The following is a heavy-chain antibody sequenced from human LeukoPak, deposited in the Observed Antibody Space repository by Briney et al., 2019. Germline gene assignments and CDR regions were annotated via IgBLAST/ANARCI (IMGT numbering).Heavy chain of an antibody. D-gene: IGHD6-6*01. CDR3: ARQNIAARHFDY. CDR1: GGSISSTNYY. Sequence: PSETLSLTCSVSGGSISSTNYYWAWIRQPPGKGLDFVGTVYFSGTTYYNPSLKSRATLSVDSSRDQFSLVLNSVTAADAAVYYCARQNIAARHFDYWGQGTLVTVSS. CDR2: VYFSGTT. J-gene: IGHJ4*02. V-gene: IGHV4-39*01.